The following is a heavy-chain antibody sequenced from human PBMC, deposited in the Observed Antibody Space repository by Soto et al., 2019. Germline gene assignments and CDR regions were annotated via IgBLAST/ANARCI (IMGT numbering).Heavy chain of an antibody. Sequence: VKVSCKASGGTFSSYAISWVRQAPGQGLEWMGGIIPIFGTANYAQKFQGRVTITADESTSTAYMELSSLRSEDTAVYYCARENYYGSGSRAMGYYYGMDVWGQGTTVTVSS. CDR1: GGTFSSYA. CDR2: IIPIFGTA. J-gene: IGHJ6*02. D-gene: IGHD3-10*01. CDR3: ARENYYGSGSRAMGYYYGMDV. V-gene: IGHV1-69*01.